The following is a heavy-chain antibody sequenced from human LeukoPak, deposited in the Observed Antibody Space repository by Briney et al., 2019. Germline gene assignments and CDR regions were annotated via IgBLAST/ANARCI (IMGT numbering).Heavy chain of an antibody. V-gene: IGHV4-59*08. CDR1: GSSINNNF. D-gene: IGHD3-16*01. J-gene: IGHJ4*03. Sequence: SENLSLTCTVSGSSINNNFWTWNRQPPGKGLEWIGHIYSTGSANYNPSLKSRVLISGDTSKNQISLKLTSVTAADTAVYFCARHRVYYDTWGHGTLGTVSS. CDR2: IYSTGSA. CDR3: ARHRVYYDT.